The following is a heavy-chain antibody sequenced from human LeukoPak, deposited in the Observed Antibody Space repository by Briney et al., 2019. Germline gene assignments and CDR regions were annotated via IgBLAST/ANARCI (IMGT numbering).Heavy chain of an antibody. D-gene: IGHD3-10*01. Sequence: ASVEVSCKASGYTFTGYYMHWVRQAPGQGLEWMGWINPNSGGTNYAQKFQGRVTMTRDTSISTAYMELSRLRSDDTAVYYCARPRYYYGSGSYCWFDPWGQGTLVTVSS. CDR1: GYTFTGYY. J-gene: IGHJ5*02. CDR2: INPNSGGT. V-gene: IGHV1-2*02. CDR3: ARPRYYYGSGSYCWFDP.